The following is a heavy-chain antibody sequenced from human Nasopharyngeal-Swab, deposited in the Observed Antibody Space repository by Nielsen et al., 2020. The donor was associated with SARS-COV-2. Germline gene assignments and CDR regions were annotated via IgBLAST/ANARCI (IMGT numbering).Heavy chain of an antibody. J-gene: IGHJ6*03. CDR3: ARLHFYYMDF. V-gene: IGHV3-53*01. CDR1: GFTFSSYS. CDR2: HYVDGRT. Sequence: GESLKISCAASGFTFSSYSMNWVRQAPGKGLEWVSIHYVDGRTEYAVSVKGRFAISRDSSKNIVSLQMNTVRAEDTGLYFCARLHFYYMDFWGKGTTVTVSS.